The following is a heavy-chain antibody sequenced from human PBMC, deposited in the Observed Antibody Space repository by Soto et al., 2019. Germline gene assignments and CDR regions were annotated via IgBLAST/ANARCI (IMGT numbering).Heavy chain of an antibody. Sequence: LRLSCAASGFTFSSYDMHWVRQATGKGLEWVSAIGTAGDTYYPGSVKGRFTISRENAKNSLYLQMNSLRAGDTAVYYCARSQWPGSLWDGMDVWGQGTTVTVSS. CDR1: GFTFSSYD. V-gene: IGHV3-13*01. CDR2: IGTAGDT. J-gene: IGHJ6*02. CDR3: ARSQWPGSLWDGMDV. D-gene: IGHD6-19*01.